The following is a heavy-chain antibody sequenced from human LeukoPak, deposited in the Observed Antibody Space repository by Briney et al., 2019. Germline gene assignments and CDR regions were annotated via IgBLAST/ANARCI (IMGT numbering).Heavy chain of an antibody. CDR2: INPSGGST. J-gene: IGHJ4*02. V-gene: IGHV1-46*01. D-gene: IGHD2-2*01. CDR1: GYTFTSYY. Sequence: ASVKVSCKASGYTFTSYYMHWVRQAPGQGLEWMGIINPSGGSTSYAQKFQGRVTMTRDMSTSTVYMELSSLRSEDTAVYYCAREGGSGSCQACLDYWGQGTLVTVSS. CDR3: AREGGSGSCQACLDY.